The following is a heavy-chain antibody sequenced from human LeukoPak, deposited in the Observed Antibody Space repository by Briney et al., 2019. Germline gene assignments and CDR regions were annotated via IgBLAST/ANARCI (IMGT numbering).Heavy chain of an antibody. V-gene: IGHV3-23*01. CDR3: AKDRYDFWSGYYRGYYFDY. Sequence: GGSLRLSCAASGFTVSSNYMSWVRQAPGKGLEWVSAISGSGGSTYYADSVKGRFTISRDNSKNTLYLQMNSLRAEDTAVYYCAKDRYDFWSGYYRGYYFDYWGQGTLVTVSS. CDR2: ISGSGGST. J-gene: IGHJ4*02. CDR1: GFTVSSNY. D-gene: IGHD3-3*01.